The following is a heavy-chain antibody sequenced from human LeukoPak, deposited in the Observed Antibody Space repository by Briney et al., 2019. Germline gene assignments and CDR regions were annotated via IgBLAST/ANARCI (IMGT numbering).Heavy chain of an antibody. CDR3: VRAGAGEHHFDY. D-gene: IGHD7-27*01. V-gene: IGHV4-59*01. J-gene: IGHJ4*02. CDR2: IHYSGSA. Sequence: SETLSLTCTVSGGSISGSYWGWIRQPPGKGLEWIGYIHYSGSATYNPSLKNRVTMSLDISKSQFSLKLTSVTAADTAVYYCVRAGAGEHHFDYWGQGTLVTVSS. CDR1: GGSISGSY.